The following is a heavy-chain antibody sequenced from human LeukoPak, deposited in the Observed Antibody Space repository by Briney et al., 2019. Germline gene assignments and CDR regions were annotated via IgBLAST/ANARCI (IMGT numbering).Heavy chain of an antibody. D-gene: IGHD6-13*01. CDR2: ISGSGGST. J-gene: IGHJ4*02. CDR3: SKDQQSSSWYRRSKHPAYYFDY. Sequence: GGSLRLSCAASGFTFSSYAMSWVRQAPGKGLEWVSAISGSGGSTYYADSVKGRFTISRDNSKNTLYLQMNSLRAEDPAVYYCSKDQQSSSWYRRSKHPAYYFDYWGQGTLVTVSS. V-gene: IGHV3-23*01. CDR1: GFTFSSYA.